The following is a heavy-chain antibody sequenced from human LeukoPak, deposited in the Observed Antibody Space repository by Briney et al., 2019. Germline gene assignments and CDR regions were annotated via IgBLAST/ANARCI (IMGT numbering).Heavy chain of an antibody. CDR3: AKDSTYGSGSYYFFDY. Sequence: GGSLRLSCAASGFTFSGYGMSWVRQAPGKGLEWVSAISGSGGSTYYADSVKGRFTISRDNSKNTLYLQMNSLRAEDTAVYYCAKDSTYGSGSYYFFDYWGQGTLVTVSS. CDR1: GFTFSGYG. CDR2: ISGSGGST. D-gene: IGHD3-10*01. V-gene: IGHV3-23*01. J-gene: IGHJ4*02.